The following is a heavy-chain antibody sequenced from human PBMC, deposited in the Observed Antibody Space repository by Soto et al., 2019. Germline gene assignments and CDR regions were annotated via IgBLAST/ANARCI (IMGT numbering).Heavy chain of an antibody. J-gene: IGHJ4*02. Sequence: GGSLRLSCAASGFTFSSYAIHWVRQAPGKGLEWVAVISYDGSNKYYADSVKGRFTISRDNSKNTLYLQMNSLRAEDTAVYYCARDSGSSWSSRLFDYWGQGTLVTVSS. CDR2: ISYDGSNK. CDR3: ARDSGSSWSSRLFDY. V-gene: IGHV3-30-3*01. CDR1: GFTFSSYA. D-gene: IGHD6-13*01.